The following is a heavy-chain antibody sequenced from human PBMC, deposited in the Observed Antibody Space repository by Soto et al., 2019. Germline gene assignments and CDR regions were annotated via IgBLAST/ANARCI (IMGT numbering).Heavy chain of an antibody. V-gene: IGHV1-2*04. CDR2: INPNSGGT. D-gene: IGHD2-15*01. CDR3: ARDVGYCRGGSGYPRRAFDI. CDR1: GYTFTGYY. Sequence: QVQLVQSGAEVKKPGASVKVSCKASGYTFTGYYMHWVRQAPGQGLEWMGWINPNSGGTNYAQKFQGWVTMTRDTSLSTAYMELSRLRSDDTAVYYCARDVGYCRGGSGYPRRAFDIWGQGTMVTVSS. J-gene: IGHJ3*02.